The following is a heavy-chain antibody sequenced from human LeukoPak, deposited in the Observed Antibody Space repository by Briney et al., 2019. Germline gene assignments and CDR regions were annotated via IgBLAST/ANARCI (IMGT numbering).Heavy chain of an antibody. D-gene: IGHD3-10*01. CDR3: ALLSGGSGMGWFDP. CDR1: GYTFTSYG. Sequence: VASVKVSCKASGYTFTSYGISWVRQAPGQGLEWMGWISAYNGNTNYAQKLQGRVTMTTDTSTSTAYMELRSLRSDDTAVYYCALLSGGSGMGWFDPWGQGTLVTVSS. CDR2: ISAYNGNT. J-gene: IGHJ5*02. V-gene: IGHV1-18*01.